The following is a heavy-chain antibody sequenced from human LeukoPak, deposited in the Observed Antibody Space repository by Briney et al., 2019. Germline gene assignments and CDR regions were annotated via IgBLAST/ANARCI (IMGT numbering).Heavy chain of an antibody. D-gene: IGHD3-10*01. J-gene: IGHJ6*02. CDR2: IWYDGSNK. Sequence: GRSLRLSCAASGFTFSSYGMHWVRQDPGKGLEWVAVIWYDGSNKYYADSVKGRFTISRDNSKNTLYLQMNSLRAEDTAVYYCARDGMLWFGEGGLDVWGQGTTVTVSS. CDR3: ARDGMLWFGEGGLDV. V-gene: IGHV3-33*01. CDR1: GFTFSSYG.